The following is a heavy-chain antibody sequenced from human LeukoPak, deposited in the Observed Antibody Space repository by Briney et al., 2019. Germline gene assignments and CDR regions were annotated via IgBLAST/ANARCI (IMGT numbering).Heavy chain of an antibody. V-gene: IGHV3-74*01. CDR2: INSDGSST. CDR3: VREDSVNFPDAFDI. J-gene: IGHJ3*02. Sequence: GGSLRLSCAASGFNFRIYWMHWVRQAPGKGLVWVSRINSDGSSTNYADSVKGRFTISRDNTKNTLYLQMNSLRAEDTAVYYCVREDSVNFPDAFDIWGQGTMVTVSS. CDR1: GFNFRIYW. D-gene: IGHD5/OR15-5a*01.